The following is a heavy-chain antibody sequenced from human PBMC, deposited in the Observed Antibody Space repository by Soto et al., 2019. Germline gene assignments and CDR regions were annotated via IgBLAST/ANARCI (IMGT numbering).Heavy chain of an antibody. CDR3: AKHRNDYGDYDAFDI. Sequence: GGSLRLSCAASGFTFSSYAMSWVRQAPGKGLEWASAISGSGGSTYYADSVKGRFTISRDNSKNTLYLQMNSLRAEDTAVYYCAKHRNDYGDYDAFDIWGQGTMVTVSS. J-gene: IGHJ3*02. CDR1: GFTFSSYA. D-gene: IGHD4-17*01. CDR2: ISGSGGST. V-gene: IGHV3-23*01.